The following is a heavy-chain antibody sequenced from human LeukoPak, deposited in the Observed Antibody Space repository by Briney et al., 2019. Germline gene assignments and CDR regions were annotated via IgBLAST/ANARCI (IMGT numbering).Heavy chain of an antibody. CDR1: GFTVSNNY. J-gene: IGHJ4*02. CDR3: ARAGSYYYDSSGFYRPNDY. Sequence: PRGSPRLSCAASGFTVSNNYINWVCQAPGKGLEWVSVIYGGGTTSYADSVKGRFAISRDNSKNTVYLQMNSLRAEDTAVYYCARAGSYYYDSSGFYRPNDYCGQGTLVSVSS. V-gene: IGHV3-53*01. CDR2: IYGGGTT. D-gene: IGHD3-22*01.